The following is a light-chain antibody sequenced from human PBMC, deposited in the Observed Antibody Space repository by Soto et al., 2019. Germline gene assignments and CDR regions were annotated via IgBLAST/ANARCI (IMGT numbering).Light chain of an antibody. J-gene: IGKJ1*01. CDR3: QKYNSAPWT. CDR1: QGISNY. CDR2: AAS. V-gene: IGKV1-27*01. Sequence: DIQMTQSPSSLSASVVDRFTITCRASQGISNYLAWYQQKPGKVPKLLIYAASTLQSGVPSRLSGSGSGTEFTLTISSLQHEDVATYYCQKYNSAPWTFGQGTKVEIK.